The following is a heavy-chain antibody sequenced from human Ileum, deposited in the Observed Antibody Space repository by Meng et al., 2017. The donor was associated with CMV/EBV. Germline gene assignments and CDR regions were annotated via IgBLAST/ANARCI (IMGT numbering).Heavy chain of an antibody. CDR3: ARPGVFLEWLLWDYYYYGMDV. V-gene: IGHV3-21*01. Sequence: GGSLRLSCEASGFAFSSYAMSWVRQAPGKGLEWVSGISGSGGDTYYADSVKGRFTISRDNAKNSLYLQMNSLRAEDTAVYYCARPGVFLEWLLWDYYYYGMDVWGQGTTVTVSS. CDR2: ISGSGGDT. D-gene: IGHD3-3*01. J-gene: IGHJ6*02. CDR1: GFAFSSYA.